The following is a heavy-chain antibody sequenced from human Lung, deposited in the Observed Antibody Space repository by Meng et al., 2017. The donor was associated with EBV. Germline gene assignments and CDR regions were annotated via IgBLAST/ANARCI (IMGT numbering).Heavy chain of an antibody. CDR3: TRDHRDWHQLVDY. CDR1: GFTFSSYW. J-gene: IGHJ4*02. D-gene: IGHD3-9*01. V-gene: IGHV3-74*01. Sequence: EVRLVEYGVDLVQPGGSLRISRATSGFTFSSYWMHLVRQAPGKGLEWVSRINFDGSDTSHADSVQGRFSISRDNAKNTMYLQMNSLRDEDTAVYYCTRDHRDWHQLVDYWGQGTLVTVSS. CDR2: INFDGSDT.